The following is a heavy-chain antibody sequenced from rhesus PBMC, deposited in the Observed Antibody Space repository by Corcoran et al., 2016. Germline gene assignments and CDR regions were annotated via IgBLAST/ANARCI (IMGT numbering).Heavy chain of an antibody. Sequence: QVQLQESGPAVVKPSETLSLTCAVSGGSIRSSNWWSWIRQSPGKGLEWIGCIYGSGGSTEYNPSRKSRVTISKDTSKNQFSLKLSSVTAADTAVYYCAREYWGDYYKMAHWYFDLWGPGTPITISS. CDR1: GGSIRSSNW. CDR3: AREYWGDYYKMAHWYFDL. J-gene: IGHJ2*01. CDR2: IYGSGGST. D-gene: IGHD3-34*01. V-gene: IGHV4-93*01.